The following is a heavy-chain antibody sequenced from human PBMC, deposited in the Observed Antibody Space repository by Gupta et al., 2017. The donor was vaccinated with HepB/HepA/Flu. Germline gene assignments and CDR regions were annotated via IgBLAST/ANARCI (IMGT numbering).Heavy chain of an antibody. Sequence: EVQLVESGGGLVQPGGSLRLSCAASGFTFGTYWMTWVRQAPGKGLEWVANIKQDGSKRTYVDSVTGLVTISRDNAKNSLYLQMNSLRAEDTALYYCARDIGYCGGGNCYSEAFDIRGQGTMVTVSS. J-gene: IGHJ3*02. CDR2: IKQDGSKR. CDR3: ARDIGYCGGGNCYSEAFDI. CDR1: GFTFGTYW. V-gene: IGHV3-7*01. D-gene: IGHD2-15*01.